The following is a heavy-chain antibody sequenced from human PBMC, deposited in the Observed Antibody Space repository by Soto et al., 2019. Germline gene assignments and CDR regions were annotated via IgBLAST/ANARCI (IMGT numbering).Heavy chain of an antibody. D-gene: IGHD6-13*01. CDR2: IYSDGST. CDR3: AGGPRAGAGAY. CDR1: GFTVSSNY. J-gene: IGHJ4*02. Sequence: PGGSLRLSCEASGFTVSSNYMSWIRQAPGKGLEWVSIIYSDGSTYYADSVKGRFTISRDNSKNTLDLQMNSLRAEDTAVYYWAGGPRAGAGAYWGQGTLVTVSS. V-gene: IGHV3-66*01.